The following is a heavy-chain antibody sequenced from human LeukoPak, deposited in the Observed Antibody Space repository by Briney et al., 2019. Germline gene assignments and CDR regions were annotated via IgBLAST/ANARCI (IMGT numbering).Heavy chain of an antibody. CDR2: ISSSGSTI. Sequence: GGSLRLSCAASGFTFSDYYMSWIRQAPGKGLEWVSYISSSGSTIYYADSVKGRFTISRDNPKNSLNLQMNSLRAEDTAVYYCARETVVVTAIDYWGQGTLVTVSS. J-gene: IGHJ4*02. CDR1: GFTFSDYY. V-gene: IGHV3-11*01. D-gene: IGHD2-21*02. CDR3: ARETVVVTAIDY.